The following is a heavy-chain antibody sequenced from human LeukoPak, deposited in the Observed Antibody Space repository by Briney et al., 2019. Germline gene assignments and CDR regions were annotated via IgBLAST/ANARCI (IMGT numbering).Heavy chain of an antibody. D-gene: IGHD3-22*01. CDR3: ARVASITMICDF. J-gene: IGHJ4*02. Sequence: KPGGSLRLSCAASGFTFSDYYMSWIRQAPGKGLEXVSYISTSGRYTNYTDSVKGRFTISRDNAKNSLFLQMNSLRAEDTAVYYCARVASITMICDFWGQGTLVTVSS. CDR2: ISTSGRYT. CDR1: GFTFSDYY. V-gene: IGHV3-11*06.